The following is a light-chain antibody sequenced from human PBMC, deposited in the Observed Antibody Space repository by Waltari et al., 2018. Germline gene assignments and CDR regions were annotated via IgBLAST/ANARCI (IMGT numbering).Light chain of an antibody. CDR1: HSLVHSDGNTY. CDR3: MQATKFPLT. CDR2: RIS. V-gene: IGKV2-24*01. J-gene: IGKJ4*01. Sequence: DIVMTQTPLSSPVTLGQPASISCRSSHSLVHSDGNTYLSWLQQRPGQPPRLLIYRISNRGSWVPDRFSGSGAGTDVTLKSSRVEAYDVGLYYCMQATKFPLTFGGGTKVEMK.